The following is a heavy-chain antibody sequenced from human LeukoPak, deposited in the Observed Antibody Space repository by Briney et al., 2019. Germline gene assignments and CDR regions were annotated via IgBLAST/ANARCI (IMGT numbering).Heavy chain of an antibody. D-gene: IGHD1-26*01. CDR2: IKQDGSEI. J-gene: IGHJ4*02. CDR1: GFTFSSYW. V-gene: IGHV3-7*05. CDR3: ARDKTVGATILDY. Sequence: GGSLRLSCAASGFTFSSYWMSWVRQAPGRGPEWVANIKQDGSEIYYVDSVKGRFTISRDNATNSLYLQMNSLRAEDTAVYYCARDKTVGATILDYWGQGTLVTVSS.